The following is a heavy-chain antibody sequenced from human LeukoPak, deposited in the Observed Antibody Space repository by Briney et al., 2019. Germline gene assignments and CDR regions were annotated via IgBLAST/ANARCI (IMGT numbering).Heavy chain of an antibody. CDR3: ARGIAARPLSRFDP. D-gene: IGHD6-6*01. CDR1: GGSFSGYY. CDR2: INHSGST. Sequence: SETLSLTCAVYGGSFSGYYWSWIRQPPGKGLEWIGEINHSGSTNYNPSLKSRVTISVDTSKNQFSLKLSSVTAADTAVYYCARGIAARPLSRFDPWGQGTLVTVSP. V-gene: IGHV4-34*01. J-gene: IGHJ5*02.